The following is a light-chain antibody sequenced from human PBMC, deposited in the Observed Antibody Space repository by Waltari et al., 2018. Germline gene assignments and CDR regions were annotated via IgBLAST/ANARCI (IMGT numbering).Light chain of an antibody. CDR2: EVS. Sequence: QSALTQPASVSGSPGQSITISCSGTDSDVGAYDFVSWYQQHPGKAPHLIIYEVSNRPSGIFNRFSASKSGNTASLTISGLHAEDEADYYCSSYTTSSAPGVFGTGTRVTVL. V-gene: IGLV2-14*01. CDR1: DSDVGAYDF. CDR3: SSYTTSSAPGV. J-gene: IGLJ1*01.